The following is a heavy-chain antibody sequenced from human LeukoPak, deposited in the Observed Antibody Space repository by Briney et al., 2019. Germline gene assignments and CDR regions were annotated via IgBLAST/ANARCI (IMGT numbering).Heavy chain of an antibody. D-gene: IGHD5-12*01. Sequence: PSETLSLTCTVSGGSISSYYWSWIRQPPGKGREWIGYIYYRGSTNYNPSLKSRVTISVDTSKNQFSLKLSSVTAADTAVYYCARSGDFDYWGQGTLVTVSS. CDR1: GGSISSYY. CDR3: ARSGDFDY. J-gene: IGHJ4*02. CDR2: IYYRGST. V-gene: IGHV4-59*01.